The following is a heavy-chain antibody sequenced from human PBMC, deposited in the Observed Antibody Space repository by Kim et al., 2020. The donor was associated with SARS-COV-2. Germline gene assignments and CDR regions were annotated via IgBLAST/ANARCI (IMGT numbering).Heavy chain of an antibody. CDR1: GGSFSGYY. CDR2: INHSGST. D-gene: IGHD1-1*01. Sequence: SETLSLTCAVYGGSFSGYYWSWIRQPPGKGLEWIGEINHSGSTNYNPSLKSRVTISVDTSKNQFSLKLSSVTAADTAVYYCARGRDRWRNGIFDYWGQGTLVTVSS. J-gene: IGHJ4*02. V-gene: IGHV4-34*01. CDR3: ARGRDRWRNGIFDY.